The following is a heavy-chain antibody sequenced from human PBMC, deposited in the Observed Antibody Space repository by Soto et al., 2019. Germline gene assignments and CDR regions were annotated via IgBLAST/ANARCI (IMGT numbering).Heavy chain of an antibody. CDR1: GYTFTGYY. J-gene: IGHJ6*02. CDR3: ASGAAPLPNYYYYGMDV. CDR2: INPNSGGT. Sequence: ASVKVSCKASGYTFTGYYMHWVRQAPGQGLEWMGWINPNSGGTNYAQKSQGWVTMTRDTSISTAYMELSRLRSDDTAVYYCASGAAPLPNYYYYGMDVWGQGTTVTV. V-gene: IGHV1-2*04. D-gene: IGHD6-6*01.